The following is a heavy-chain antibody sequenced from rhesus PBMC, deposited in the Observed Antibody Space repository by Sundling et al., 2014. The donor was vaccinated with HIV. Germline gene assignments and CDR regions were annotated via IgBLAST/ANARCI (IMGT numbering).Heavy chain of an antibody. D-gene: IGHD1-1*01. V-gene: IGHV4-106*01. J-gene: IGHJ4*01. CDR1: GGSISGDYF. Sequence: QVQLQESGPGLVKPSETLSLTCAVSGGSISGDYFWNWIRQSPGKGLEWIGIFFSSSGNTYYNPFLKNRVTISKDTSKSQFSLDLTSVTAADTAVYFCARAKGWNYPFDSWGQGVLVTVSS. CDR3: ARAKGWNYPFDS. CDR2: FFSSSGNT.